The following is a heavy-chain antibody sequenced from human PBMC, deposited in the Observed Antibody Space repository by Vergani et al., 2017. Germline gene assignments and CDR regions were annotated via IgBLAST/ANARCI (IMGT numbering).Heavy chain of an antibody. D-gene: IGHD6-13*01. V-gene: IGHV4-59*01. CDR2: IYYSGST. J-gene: IGHJ6*03. CDR1: GGSISSYY. Sequence: QVQLQESGPGLVKPSETLSLTCTVSGGSISSYYWSWIRQPPGKGLEWIGYIYYSGSTNYNPSLKSRVTISVDTSKNPFSLKLSSVTAADTAVYYCARAVEQQLVDYYYYYMDVWGKGTTVTVSS. CDR3: ARAVEQQLVDYYYYYMDV.